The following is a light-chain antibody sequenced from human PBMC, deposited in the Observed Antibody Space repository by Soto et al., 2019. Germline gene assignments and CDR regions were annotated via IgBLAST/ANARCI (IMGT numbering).Light chain of an antibody. CDR1: SSNIGAGYD. Sequence: QSVLTQPPSVSGAPGQRVTISCTGSSSNIGAGYDVHWYQQLPGTAPKLLIYGNSNRPSGVPDRFSGSKSGTSASLAITGLQAEDEADYYCCSYAGRSAAMFGGGTKLTVL. CDR2: GNS. V-gene: IGLV1-40*01. J-gene: IGLJ3*02. CDR3: CSYAGRSAAM.